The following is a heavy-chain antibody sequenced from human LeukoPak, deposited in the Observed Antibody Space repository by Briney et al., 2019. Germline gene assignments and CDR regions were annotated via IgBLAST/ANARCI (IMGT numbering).Heavy chain of an antibody. CDR1: GFSFSGHW. Sequence: GGSLRLSCTASGFSFSGHWMHWARQLPGKGLVWVSRISPTGSTTSYADSVKGRFTVSRDNAKNTLYLQVNSLRAEDTAVYYCARWGCRSTSCYGYYYGMDVWGQGTTVTVSS. CDR2: ISPTGSTT. CDR3: ARWGCRSTSCYGYYYGMDV. J-gene: IGHJ6*02. V-gene: IGHV3-74*01. D-gene: IGHD2-2*01.